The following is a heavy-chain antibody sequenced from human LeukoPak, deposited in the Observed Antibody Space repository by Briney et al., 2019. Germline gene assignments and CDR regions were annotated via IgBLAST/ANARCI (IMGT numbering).Heavy chain of an antibody. CDR3: ARGRGSYCFDL. Sequence: ASVKVCCKASGYTFTGCYMHWVRQAPGQGLEWMGVINPNSGGTNYAQKFQGRVTMTRDTSISTAYMELSGLRSEDTAVYYCARGRGSYCFDLWGQGTLVTVSS. V-gene: IGHV1-2*02. J-gene: IGHJ4*02. CDR1: GYTFTGCY. D-gene: IGHD1-26*01. CDR2: INPNSGGT.